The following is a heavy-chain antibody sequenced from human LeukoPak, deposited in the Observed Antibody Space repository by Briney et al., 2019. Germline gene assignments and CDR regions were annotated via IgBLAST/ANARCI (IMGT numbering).Heavy chain of an antibody. V-gene: IGHV1-46*01. CDR2: INPSGGST. J-gene: IGHJ4*02. Sequence: ASVKVSCKASGYTFTSYYIHWVRQAPGQGLEWMGIINPSGGSTSYAQKFRGRVTMTRDTSTSTVYMELSSLRSEDTAVYYCARDGSWRRGYYLYYFDYWGQGTLVTVSS. CDR3: ARDGSWRRGYYLYYFDY. D-gene: IGHD3-22*01. CDR1: GYTFTSYY.